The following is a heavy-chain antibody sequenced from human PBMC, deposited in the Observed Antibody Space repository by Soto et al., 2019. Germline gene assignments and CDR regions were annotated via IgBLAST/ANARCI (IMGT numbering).Heavy chain of an antibody. D-gene: IGHD2-21*01. CDR3: VRDLSHCGDGSCSS. CDR1: GFTFSNYW. J-gene: IGHJ4*02. Sequence: PGGSLRLSCAASGFTFSNYWMNWVRQVPGKGLVWLSRLSPDGSTTDYADSVQGRFTISRDNAKNTVYLQMNSLRAEDTAVYYCVRDLSHCGDGSCSSWGQGTQVTVSS. CDR2: LSPDGSTT. V-gene: IGHV3-74*01.